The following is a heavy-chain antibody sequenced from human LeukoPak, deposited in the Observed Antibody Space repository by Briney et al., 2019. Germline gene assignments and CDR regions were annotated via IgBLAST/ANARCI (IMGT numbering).Heavy chain of an antibody. V-gene: IGHV4-59*01. CDR2: IYNSGST. Sequence: PSETLSLTCTVSGGSISSYYWSWIRQPPGKRLEWIGYIYNSGSTNYNPSLKSRITISIDTSRIQFSLKLSSVTAADTAVYYCARARDWGRNFEYWGQGTLVTVSS. J-gene: IGHJ4*02. CDR3: ARARDWGRNFEY. D-gene: IGHD7-27*01. CDR1: GGSISSYY.